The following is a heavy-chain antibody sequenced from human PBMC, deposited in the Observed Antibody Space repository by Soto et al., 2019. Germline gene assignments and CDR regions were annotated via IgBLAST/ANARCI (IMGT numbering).Heavy chain of an antibody. Sequence: TLSLTCTAIGDSVSSNNYYWSWIRQRPGKGLEWIGYIHYSGDSYDNPSLTSRITMSMDVPKNQFSLNLRSVTAADTAIYYCARDVNDSSGSQGFDYWGQGTLVTVSS. V-gene: IGHV4-31*03. CDR2: IHYSGDS. J-gene: IGHJ4*02. D-gene: IGHD3-22*01. CDR1: GDSVSSNNYY. CDR3: ARDVNDSSGSQGFDY.